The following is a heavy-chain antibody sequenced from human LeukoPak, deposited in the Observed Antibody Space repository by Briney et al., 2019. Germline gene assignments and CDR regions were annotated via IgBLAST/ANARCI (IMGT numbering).Heavy chain of an antibody. CDR2: IRYDGSNK. V-gene: IGHV3-30*02. J-gene: IGHJ2*01. CDR1: GFTFSSYG. CDR3: AKSTTTVTTPDWYFDL. Sequence: GGSLRLSCAASGFTFSSYGMHWVRQAPGKGLEWVAFIRYDGSNKYYADSVKGRFTISRDNSKNTLYLQMNSLRAEDTAVYYCAKSTTTVTTPDWYFDLWGRGTLVTASS. D-gene: IGHD4-17*01.